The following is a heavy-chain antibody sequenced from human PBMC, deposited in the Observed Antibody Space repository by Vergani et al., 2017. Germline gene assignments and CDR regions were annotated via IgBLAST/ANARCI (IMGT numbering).Heavy chain of an antibody. CDR1: GYSFTNYW. CDR3: ARHGYGDYASDAFDI. D-gene: IGHD4-17*01. Sequence: EVQLVQSGAEVKKPGESLKISCKASGYSFTNYWIGWVRQMPEKGLEWMGIIYPGDSETRYSPSFQGQVTISADKSISTAYLQWSSLKASDTAMFYCARHGYGDYASDAFDIGGQGTMVTVSS. J-gene: IGHJ3*02. V-gene: IGHV5-51*01. CDR2: IYPGDSET.